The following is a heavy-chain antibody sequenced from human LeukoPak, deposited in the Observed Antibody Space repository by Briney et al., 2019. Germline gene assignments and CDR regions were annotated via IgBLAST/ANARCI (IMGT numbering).Heavy chain of an antibody. CDR3: ARPVGYCSSTNCYYYYYYMDV. Sequence: GESLKISCKGSGYTFTSYWIAWVRQMPGKGLEWMGIIYPDDSDTRYSPSFQGQFTISADKSISTAYLQWSSLKASDTAMYYCARPVGYCSSTNCYYYYYYMDVWGKGTTVTVSS. V-gene: IGHV5-51*01. CDR1: GYTFTSYW. D-gene: IGHD2-2*01. J-gene: IGHJ6*03. CDR2: IYPDDSDT.